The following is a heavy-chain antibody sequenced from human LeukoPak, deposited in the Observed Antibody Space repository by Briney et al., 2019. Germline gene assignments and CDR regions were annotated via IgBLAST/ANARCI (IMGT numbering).Heavy chain of an antibody. J-gene: IGHJ3*01. D-gene: IGHD1-26*01. CDR3: SRSLGATASGSDAFDV. CDR2: IRTKADSYAA. Sequence: GGSLRLSCAASGFIFSGSAMHCVRQASGKGLEWVGRIRTKADSYAASYAASMKASFTISRDDSNNTAYLQMNSLRSEDTAVYYCSRSLGATASGSDAFDVWGRGTMVTVSS. V-gene: IGHV3-73*01. CDR1: GFIFSGSA.